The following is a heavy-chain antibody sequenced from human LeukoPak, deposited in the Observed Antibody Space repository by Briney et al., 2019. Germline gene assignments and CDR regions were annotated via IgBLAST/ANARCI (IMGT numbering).Heavy chain of an antibody. CDR3: ARPYQQLVRDAFDI. Sequence: SETLSLTCTVSGGSISNYYWGWIRQPPRKGLEWIGSIYYSGSTYYNPSLKSRVTISVDTSKNQFSLKLSSVTAADTAVYYCARPYQQLVRDAFDIWGQGTMVTVSS. J-gene: IGHJ3*02. D-gene: IGHD6-13*01. V-gene: IGHV4-39*01. CDR2: IYYSGST. CDR1: GGSISNYY.